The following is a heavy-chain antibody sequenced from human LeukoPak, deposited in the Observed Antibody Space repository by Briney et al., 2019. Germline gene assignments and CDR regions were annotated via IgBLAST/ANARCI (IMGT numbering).Heavy chain of an antibody. CDR2: ISGSGGNT. Sequence: PGGSLRLSCAASGFTFSSYAMSWVRQAPGKGLEWVSTISGSGGNTYYGDSVKGRFTISRDNSNNTLYLQMDSLRAEDTAVYYCARELTIFGVVIQRYDTFDIWGQGTMVTVSS. J-gene: IGHJ3*02. D-gene: IGHD3-3*01. CDR1: GFTFSSYA. CDR3: ARELTIFGVVIQRYDTFDI. V-gene: IGHV3-23*01.